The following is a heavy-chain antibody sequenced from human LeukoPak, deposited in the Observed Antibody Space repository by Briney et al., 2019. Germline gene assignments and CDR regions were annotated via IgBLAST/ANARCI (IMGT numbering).Heavy chain of an antibody. CDR3: ARTYYGVVTGYFLDY. Sequence: SQTLSLTCTVSGASISSGGYYWSWIRQPAGKELEWIGRIYTSGSTNYNPSFKSRVTISVDTSKNQFSLKLSSVIAADTAVYYCARTYYGVVTGYFLDYWGQGTLVTVSS. CDR1: GASISSGGYY. CDR2: IYTSGST. V-gene: IGHV4-61*02. J-gene: IGHJ4*02. D-gene: IGHD3-9*01.